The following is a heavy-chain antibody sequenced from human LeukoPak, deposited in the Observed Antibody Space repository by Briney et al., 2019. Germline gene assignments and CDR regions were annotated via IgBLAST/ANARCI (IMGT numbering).Heavy chain of an antibody. CDR3: ARGVGYNYYYGMDV. J-gene: IGHJ6*02. CDR2: INPNSGGT. CDR1: GYTFTGYY. V-gene: IGHV1-2*02. Sequence: ASVKVSCKASGYTFTGYYMHWVQQAPGQGLEWMGWINPNSGGTNYAQKFQGRVTMTRDTSISTAYMELSRLRSDDTAVYYCARGVGYNYYYGMDVWGQGTTVTVSS.